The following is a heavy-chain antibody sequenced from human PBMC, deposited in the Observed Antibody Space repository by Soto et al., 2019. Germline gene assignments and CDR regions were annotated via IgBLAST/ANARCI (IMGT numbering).Heavy chain of an antibody. CDR1: GYTFTSYD. D-gene: IGHD6-13*01. J-gene: IGHJ6*02. Sequence: ASVKVSCKASGYTFTSYDINWVRQATGQGLEWMGWMNPNSGNTGYAQKFQGRVTMTRNTSISTAYMELSSLRSEDTAVYYCARETSSSWYGYYYYYCMDVWGQGTTGTVS. CDR2: MNPNSGNT. CDR3: ARETSSSWYGYYYYYCMDV. V-gene: IGHV1-8*01.